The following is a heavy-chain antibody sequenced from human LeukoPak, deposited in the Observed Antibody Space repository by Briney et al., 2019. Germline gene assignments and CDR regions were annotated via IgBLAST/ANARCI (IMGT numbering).Heavy chain of an antibody. CDR1: GFTFSNSV. CDR3: ATNLLHDYNGS. V-gene: IGHV3-30*03. D-gene: IGHD4-11*01. Sequence: PGGSLRLSCEASGFTFSNSVMNWVRHAAGKGLEWEALVSYEGSSERYADSVKGRFTISRDNCKNVLYLQMNSLRVEDTAVYYCATNLLHDYNGSWGQGTLVTVSS. J-gene: IGHJ4*02. CDR2: VSYEGSSE.